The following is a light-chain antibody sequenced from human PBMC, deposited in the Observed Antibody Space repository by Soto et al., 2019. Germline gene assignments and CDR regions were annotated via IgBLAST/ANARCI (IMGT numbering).Light chain of an antibody. CDR3: SSYTSSSTVV. CDR1: SSDVGAYNY. J-gene: IGLJ2*01. Sequence: QSALTQPASVSGSPGQSITISCNGTSSDVGAYNYVSWYQQHPGKAPKLIISEVSNRPSGVSNRFSGSKSGNTASLTISGLQAEDEADYYCSSYTSSSTVVFGGGTKLTVL. V-gene: IGLV2-14*01. CDR2: EVS.